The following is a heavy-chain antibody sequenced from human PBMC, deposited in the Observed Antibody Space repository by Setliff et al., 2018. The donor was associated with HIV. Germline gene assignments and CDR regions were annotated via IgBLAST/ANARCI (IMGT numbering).Heavy chain of an antibody. D-gene: IGHD2-2*01. Sequence: GSLRLSCTSSGLIFGDYAMSWVRQAPGKGLEWVGFIRSKAYRETTEYAASVKGRFTSSRDNAKNSLYLQMNSLRAEDTAFYYCARGRVPGNYWGQGTLVTVSS. J-gene: IGHJ4*02. CDR1: GLIFGDYA. V-gene: IGHV3-49*04. CDR2: IRSKAYRETT. CDR3: ARGRVPGNY.